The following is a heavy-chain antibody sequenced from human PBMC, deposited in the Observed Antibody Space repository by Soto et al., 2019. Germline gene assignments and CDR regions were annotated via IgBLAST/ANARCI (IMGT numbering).Heavy chain of an antibody. D-gene: IGHD1-7*01. CDR1: GYTFTGYY. CDR3: ARGRRGTTIENWFDP. V-gene: IGHV1-2*04. J-gene: IGHJ5*02. Sequence: ASVKVSCKASGYTFTGYYMHWVRQAPGQGLEWMGWINPNSGGTNYAQKFQGWVTMTRDTSISTAYMELSRLRSDDTAVYYCARGRRGTTIENWFDPWGQGTLVTVS. CDR2: INPNSGGT.